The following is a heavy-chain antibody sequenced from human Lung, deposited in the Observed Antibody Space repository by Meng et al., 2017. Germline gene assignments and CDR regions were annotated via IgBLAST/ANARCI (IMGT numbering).Heavy chain of an antibody. CDR1: GFTFTDHW. J-gene: IGHJ1*01. V-gene: IGHV3-74*01. CDR2: INRDGTKP. Sequence: GRLAGAGGGLVRAGGSLGLSCAASGFTFTDHWMHWVRQGPGKGLVWVSRINRDGTKPTYADSVKGRFTISRDNAKNTLYLQMNNLRAEDTAFYYCTNDRLNHWGQGALVTVSS. CDR3: TNDRLNH. D-gene: IGHD1-1*01.